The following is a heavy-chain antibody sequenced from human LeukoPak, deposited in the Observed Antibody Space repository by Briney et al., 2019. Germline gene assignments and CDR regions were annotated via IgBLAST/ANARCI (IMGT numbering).Heavy chain of an antibody. J-gene: IGHJ4*02. CDR3: ARLLGSHFDY. CDR1: GFTFSSCW. D-gene: IGHD2-15*01. Sequence: GGSLRLSCAASGFTFSSCWMSWVRQAPGRGLEWVANIKQDGSEKDYVDSVKGRFTMSRDNAKNSLFLLMNSLRVEDTAVYYCARLLGSHFDYWGQGTLVTVSS. CDR2: IKQDGSEK. V-gene: IGHV3-7*01.